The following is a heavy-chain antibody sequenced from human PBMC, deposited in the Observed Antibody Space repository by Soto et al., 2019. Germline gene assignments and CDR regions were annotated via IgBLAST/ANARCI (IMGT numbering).Heavy chain of an antibody. CDR2: ISRSGTTI. J-gene: IGHJ4*02. D-gene: IGHD3-22*01. CDR1: GFTLRSYE. CDR3: ARGPSSGFYYFDY. V-gene: IGHV3-48*03. Sequence: GGSLRLSWAASGFTLRSYEMSWVRRAPGKGLEWVSYISRSGTTIYYADSVKGRFTISRDNAKNSLYLQMNGLRVEDTAVYYCARGPSSGFYYFDYWGQGTLVTVSS.